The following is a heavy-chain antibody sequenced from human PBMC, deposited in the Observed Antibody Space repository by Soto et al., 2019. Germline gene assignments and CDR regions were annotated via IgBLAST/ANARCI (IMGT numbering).Heavy chain of an antibody. Sequence: QVQLVESGGGVVQPGGSLRLSCAASAFTCSRHGMHWVRQAPGKGLQWVGVIWSDGSNQRYAESVKGRFTISRDNSTNTLYLQMNSLRAEETAVYYCARERTFGENNHNYMDVWGTGITVNVSS. J-gene: IGHJ6*03. D-gene: IGHD3-10*01. CDR1: AFTCSRHG. V-gene: IGHV3-33*01. CDR3: ARERTFGENNHNYMDV. CDR2: IWSDGSNQ.